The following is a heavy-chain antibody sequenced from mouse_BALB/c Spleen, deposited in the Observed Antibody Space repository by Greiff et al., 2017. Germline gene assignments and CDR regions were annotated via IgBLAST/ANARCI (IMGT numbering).Heavy chain of an antibody. J-gene: IGHJ2*01. CDR3: AREVDHYFDY. Sequence: VQLQQPGAELVKPGASVKLSCKASGYTFTSYWMHWVKQRPGQGLEWIGEINPSNGRTNYNEKFKSKATLTVDKSSSTAYMQLSSLTSEDSAVYYCAREVDHYFDYWGQGTTLTVSS. CDR2: INPSNGRT. V-gene: IGHV1S81*02. CDR1: GYTFTSYW. D-gene: IGHD1-1*01.